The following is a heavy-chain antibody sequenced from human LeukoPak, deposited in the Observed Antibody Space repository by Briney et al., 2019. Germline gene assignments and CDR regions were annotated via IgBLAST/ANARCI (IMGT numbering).Heavy chain of an antibody. CDR3: ATYYLDTSARD. J-gene: IGHJ4*02. D-gene: IGHD3-22*01. CDR1: GYTFTGYY. Sequence: SVKVSCKASGYTFTGYYMFWVRQAPGQGLEWMGWINPNSCGTNYAQKFQGRVTPTRDPSISKAYMELSRLRSEETAVYYCATYYLDTSARDWGEGTLVTVSS. V-gene: IGHV1-2*02. CDR2: INPNSCGT.